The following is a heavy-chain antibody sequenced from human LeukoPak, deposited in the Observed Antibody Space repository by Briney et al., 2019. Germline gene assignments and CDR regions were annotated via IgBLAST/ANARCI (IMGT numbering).Heavy chain of an antibody. CDR1: GGSISSSSYY. Sequence: SETLSLTCTVSGGSISSSSYYWGWIRQPPGKGLEWIGSIYYSGSTYYNPSLKSRVTISVDTSKNQFSLKLSSVTTADTAVYYCARQPATVTTHFDYWGQGTLVTVSS. CDR3: ARQPATVTTHFDY. V-gene: IGHV4-39*01. CDR2: IYYSGST. J-gene: IGHJ4*02. D-gene: IGHD4-17*01.